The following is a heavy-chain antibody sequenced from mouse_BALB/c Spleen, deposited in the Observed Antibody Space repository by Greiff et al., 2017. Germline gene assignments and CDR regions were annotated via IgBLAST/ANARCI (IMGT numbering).Heavy chain of an antibody. CDR2: INPSNGGT. CDR1: GYTFTSYY. D-gene: IGHD2-4*01. V-gene: IGHV1S81*02. CDR3: TRSRDYDLFAY. Sequence: QVQLQQSGAELVKPGASVKLSCKASGYTFTSYYMYWVKQRPGQGLEWIGGINPSNGGTNFNEKFKSKATLTVDKSSSTAYMQLSSLTSEDSAFYYCTRSRDYDLFAYWGQGTLVTVSA. J-gene: IGHJ3*01.